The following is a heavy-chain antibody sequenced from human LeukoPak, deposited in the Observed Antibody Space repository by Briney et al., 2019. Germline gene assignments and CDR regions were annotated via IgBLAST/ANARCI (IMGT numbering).Heavy chain of an antibody. CDR3: ARAYLDWDYYYYMDV. CDR2: MNPNSGNT. J-gene: IGHJ6*03. CDR1: GYACTSYD. D-gene: IGHD3-3*01. V-gene: IGHV1-8*03. Sequence: GASVKLSCKASGYACTSYDINWVRQATGQGLEWMGWMNPNSGNTGYAQKFQGRVTITRNTSISTAYMELSSLRSEDTAVYYCARAYLDWDYYYYMDVWGKGTTDTVCS.